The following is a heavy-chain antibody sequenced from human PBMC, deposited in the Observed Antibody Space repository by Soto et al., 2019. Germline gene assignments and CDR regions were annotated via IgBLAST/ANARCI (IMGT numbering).Heavy chain of an antibody. CDR1: GGSITSANYY. CDR3: ARMGLHLGELSRNWFDP. J-gene: IGHJ5*02. Sequence: QVQLQESGPGLVKPSQTLSLSCSISGGSITSANYYWTWIRLFPGKGLEWIGYIYSSGTTHYNPALKSRATRSLDTSNNQFSLEVKSATAADTAVYYCARMGLHLGELSRNWFDPWGQGSLVTVSS. V-gene: IGHV4-31*03. D-gene: IGHD3-16*02. CDR2: IYSSGTT.